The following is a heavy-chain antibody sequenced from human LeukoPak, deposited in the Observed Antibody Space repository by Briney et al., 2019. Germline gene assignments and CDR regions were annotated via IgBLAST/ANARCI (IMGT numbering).Heavy chain of an antibody. Sequence: SETLSLTCSVSGVSISSYYWSWIRQPPGKGLEWIGYIYYRGNTNYNPSLKSRVTIPVDTSKNQFSLKLISVTVADTAVYYCARSVDGYNSFDYWGQGTLVTVSS. CDR2: IYYRGNT. D-gene: IGHD5-24*01. J-gene: IGHJ4*02. CDR3: ARSVDGYNSFDY. V-gene: IGHV4-59*01. CDR1: GVSISSYY.